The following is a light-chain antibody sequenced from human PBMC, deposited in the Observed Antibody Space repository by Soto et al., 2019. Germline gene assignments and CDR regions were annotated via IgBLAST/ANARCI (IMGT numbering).Light chain of an antibody. CDR2: KAS. Sequence: DIQMTQAPCTLSASVVNRVTITCRASQSISSWLAWYQQKPGKAPKLLIYKASTLKSGVPSGFSGSGYGTEFTLTISRLQPDDFATYFCHSRAFGQGTRLEIK. J-gene: IGKJ5*01. CDR1: QSISSW. V-gene: IGKV1-5*03. CDR3: HSRA.